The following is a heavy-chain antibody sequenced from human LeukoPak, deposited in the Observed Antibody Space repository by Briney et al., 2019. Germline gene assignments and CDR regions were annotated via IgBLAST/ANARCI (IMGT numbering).Heavy chain of an antibody. Sequence: SETLSLTCTVSGGSISSGGYYWSWIRQHPGKGLEWIGYIYYSGSTYYNPSLKSRVTISVDTSKNQFSLKLSSVTAADTAVHYCARAYYDFWSGYLDWFDPWGQGTLVTVSS. V-gene: IGHV4-31*03. CDR2: IYYSGST. D-gene: IGHD3-3*01. CDR1: GGSISSGGYY. CDR3: ARAYYDFWSGYLDWFDP. J-gene: IGHJ5*02.